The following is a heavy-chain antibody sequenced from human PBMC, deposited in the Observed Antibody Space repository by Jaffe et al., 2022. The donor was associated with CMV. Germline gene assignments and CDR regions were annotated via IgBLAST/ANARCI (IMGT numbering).Heavy chain of an antibody. CDR3: ARSSNPLSPWDVQSDAFDL. Sequence: EVQLLESGGGLVQPGGSLRLSCAASGFTFSSYEMNWVRQAPGKGLEWISFISTIGRSGSPIYYADSVKGRFTISRDDVQSSLYLQINTLRAEDTAIYYCARSSNPLSPWDVQSDAFDLWGQGTMVTVSS. CDR2: ISTIGRSGSPI. J-gene: IGHJ3*01. V-gene: IGHV3-48*03. D-gene: IGHD1-26*01. CDR1: GFTFSSYE.